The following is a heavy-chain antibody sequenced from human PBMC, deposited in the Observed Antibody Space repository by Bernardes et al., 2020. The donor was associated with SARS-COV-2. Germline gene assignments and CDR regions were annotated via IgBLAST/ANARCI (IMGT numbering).Heavy chain of an antibody. J-gene: IGHJ6*02. V-gene: IGHV4-34*01. Sequence: SETLSLTCAVNGGSFSGIYWTWIRQPPGKGLEWIGDINHNGDTNYNPSLKSRVTISVDTSKKEFTLKLSSVTAADTAVYFCARGHVGYCSSTTCYNYYYGMDVWGQGTKVTVSS. CDR2: INHNGDT. CDR1: GGSFSGIY. D-gene: IGHD2-2*02. CDR3: ARGHVGYCSSTTCYNYYYGMDV.